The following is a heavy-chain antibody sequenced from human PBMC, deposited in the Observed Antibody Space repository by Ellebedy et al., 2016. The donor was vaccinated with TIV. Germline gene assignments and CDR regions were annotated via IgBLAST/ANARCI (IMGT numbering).Heavy chain of an antibody. J-gene: IGHJ4*02. CDR2: FQSVGVT. D-gene: IGHD2-21*01. CDR1: GVTVSSYN. Sequence: PGGSLRLSCAAPGVTVSSYNMNWVRQAPGKGLEWVSVFQSVGVTHYADSVKGIFTVSKDNSRNTLYLQINSLSVEDTAVYYCTMAQGGGGSVDYWGQGTLVTVSS. CDR3: TMAQGGGGSVDY. V-gene: IGHV3-66*01.